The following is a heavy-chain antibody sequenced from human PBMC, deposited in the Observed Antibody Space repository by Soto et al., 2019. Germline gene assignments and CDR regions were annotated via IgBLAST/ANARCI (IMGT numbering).Heavy chain of an antibody. CDR2: IGTAGDT. CDR1: GFTFSSYD. CDR3: ARQGILYGDYGEVGAFDI. J-gene: IGHJ3*02. D-gene: IGHD4-17*01. V-gene: IGHV3-13*01. Sequence: GGSLRLACAASGFTFSSYDMHWVRQATGKGLEWVSAIGTAGDTYYPGSVKGRFTISRENAKNSLYLQMNSLRAGDTAGYYCARQGILYGDYGEVGAFDIWGQGTMVTVSS.